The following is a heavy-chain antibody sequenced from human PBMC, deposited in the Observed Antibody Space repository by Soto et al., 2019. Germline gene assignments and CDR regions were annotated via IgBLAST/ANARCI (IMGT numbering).Heavy chain of an antibody. CDR3: AYRQEYRGSWDSGWLDP. D-gene: IGHD6-13*01. Sequence: SGPTLVNPTQTLTLTCAFSGFSLSTSGVGVGWIRQPPGKALEWLAFIYWDDDKRYSPSLKTRLSIFKDTSKNQVVLIMTNMDPVDTATYYCAYRQEYRGSWDSGWLDPWGKETLVTVPS. CDR2: IYWDDDK. V-gene: IGHV2-5*02. J-gene: IGHJ5*02. CDR1: GFSLSTSGVG.